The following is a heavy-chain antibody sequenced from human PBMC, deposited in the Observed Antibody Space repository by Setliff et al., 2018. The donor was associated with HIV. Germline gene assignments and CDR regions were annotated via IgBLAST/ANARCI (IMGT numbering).Heavy chain of an antibody. Sequence: SETLSLTCTVSGGSIINHFWSWIRLPPGKGLEWIGYIYYSGSADYNRSLKSRVTISADTSKCQISLRLNSVTAADTAVYYCARSPGVDTNMAFDYWGQGIRVTVSS. CDR3: ARSPGVDTNMAFDY. J-gene: IGHJ4*02. CDR2: IYYSGSA. CDR1: GGSIINHF. V-gene: IGHV4-59*11. D-gene: IGHD5-18*01.